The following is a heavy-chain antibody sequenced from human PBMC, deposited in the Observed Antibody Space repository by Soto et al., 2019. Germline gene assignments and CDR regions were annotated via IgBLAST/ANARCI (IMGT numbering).Heavy chain of an antibody. CDR1: GGSISSSNW. CDR2: IYHSGST. CDR3: ARGIAVAVSGLDY. Sequence: XETLSLTCSVSGGSISSSNWWSWVRQPPGKGLEWIGEIYHSGSTNYNPSLKSRVTISVDKSKNQFSLKLSSVTAADTAVYYCARGIAVAVSGLDYWGQGTLVTVSS. V-gene: IGHV4-4*02. J-gene: IGHJ4*02. D-gene: IGHD6-19*01.